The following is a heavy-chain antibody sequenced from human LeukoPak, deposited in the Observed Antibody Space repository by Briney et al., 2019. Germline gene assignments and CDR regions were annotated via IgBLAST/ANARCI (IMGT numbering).Heavy chain of an antibody. V-gene: IGHV3-7*01. Sequence: GGSLRPSCAASGFTFSIYWMSWVRQAPGKGLEWVANINQDGSDKYYIDSVKGRFTISRDNAKNSLYLQMNSLRAEDTAVYYCARGLNDSWTGENYWGQGTLVTVSS. CDR1: GFTFSIYW. J-gene: IGHJ4*02. D-gene: IGHD3-3*01. CDR2: INQDGSDK. CDR3: ARGLNDSWTGENY.